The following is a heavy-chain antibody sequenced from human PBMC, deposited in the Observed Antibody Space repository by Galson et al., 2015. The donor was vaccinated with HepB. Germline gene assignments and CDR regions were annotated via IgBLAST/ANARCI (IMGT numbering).Heavy chain of an antibody. V-gene: IGHV2-70*11. CDR1: GFSLSTGEMC. CDR3: VRTAAAGPGGDEY. CDR2: IDWDDGK. Sequence: PALVTPTQTLTLTCTFSGFSLSTGEMCVSWIRQPPGKALEWLARIDWDDGKYFSTSLKTRLTISKDTSKNQVVLTMTNMDPVDTGTYYCVRTAAAGPGGDEYWGQGTLVTVSS. D-gene: IGHD6-13*01. J-gene: IGHJ4*02.